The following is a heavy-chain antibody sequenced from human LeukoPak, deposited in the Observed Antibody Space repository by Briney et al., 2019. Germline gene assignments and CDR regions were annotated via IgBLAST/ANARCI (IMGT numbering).Heavy chain of an antibody. D-gene: IGHD6-19*01. CDR3: ARHEPYRVPVAGTYYSYPMDV. CDR1: GGSISSYY. Sequence: SETLSLTCSVSGGSISSYYWSWIRQPPGKGLEWIAYIHYSGSTNYNPSLKSRLTISVDTSKNQFSLKLTSVTAADTAVYYCARHEPYRVPVAGTYYSYPMDVWGQGTTVTVSS. CDR2: IHYSGST. J-gene: IGHJ6*02. V-gene: IGHV4-59*08.